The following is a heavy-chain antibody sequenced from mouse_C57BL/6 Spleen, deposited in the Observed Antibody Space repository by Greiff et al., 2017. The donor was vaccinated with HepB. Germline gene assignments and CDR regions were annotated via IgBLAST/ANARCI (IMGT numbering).Heavy chain of an antibody. Sequence: EVKVVESGGGLVKPGGSLKLSCAASGFTFSDYGMHWVRQAPEKGLEWVAYISSCSSTIYYADTVKGRFTIFRDNAKNTLFLQMARLRSEETAMYYCARLTGTGYWGQGTTLAVSS. CDR3: ARLTGTGY. CDR2: ISSCSSTI. D-gene: IGHD4-1*01. J-gene: IGHJ2*01. CDR1: GFTFSDYG. V-gene: IGHV5-17*01.